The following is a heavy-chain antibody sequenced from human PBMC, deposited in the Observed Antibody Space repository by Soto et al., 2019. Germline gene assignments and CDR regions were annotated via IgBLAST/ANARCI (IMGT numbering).Heavy chain of an antibody. CDR1: GSIFTGHY. Sequence: ASVTVSCKASGSIFTGHYIHWVRQAPGQGLEWMGWINPISGDTNYAQKFQGRVTMTRDTSISTAYMDLSSLISADTAVYYCARVRRSPYAMDVWGQGTTVTVSS. D-gene: IGHD2-2*01. J-gene: IGHJ6*02. CDR3: ARVRRSPYAMDV. V-gene: IGHV1-2*02. CDR2: INPISGDT.